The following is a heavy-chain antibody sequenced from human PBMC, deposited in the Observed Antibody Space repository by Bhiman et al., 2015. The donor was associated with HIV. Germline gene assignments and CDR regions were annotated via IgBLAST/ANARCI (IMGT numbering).Heavy chain of an antibody. CDR1: GFTFSSYA. D-gene: IGHD2-21*01. V-gene: IGHV3-30*04. Sequence: QVQLVESGGGVVQPGRSLRLSCAASGFTFSSYAMYWVRQAPGKGLEWVAVISYDGSNRYYADSVRGRFTVSRDSSKNTLYLQMNSLRSDDTAIYYCVRGERHIVVATGGHYFDYWGQGTLVTVSS. CDR3: VRGERHIVVATGGHYFDY. J-gene: IGHJ4*02. CDR2: ISYDGSNR.